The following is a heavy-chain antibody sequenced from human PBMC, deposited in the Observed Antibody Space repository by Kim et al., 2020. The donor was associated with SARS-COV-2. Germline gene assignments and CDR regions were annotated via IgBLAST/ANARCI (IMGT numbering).Heavy chain of an antibody. V-gene: IGHV3-30*18. CDR1: GFTFSSYG. Sequence: GGSLRLSCAASGFTFSSYGMHWVRQAPGKGLEWVAVISYDGSNKYYADSVKGRFTISRDNSKNTLYLQMNSLRAEDTAVYYCAKDFHTGSGALDYWGQGTLVTVSS. CDR2: ISYDGSNK. D-gene: IGHD3-10*01. J-gene: IGHJ4*02. CDR3: AKDFHTGSGALDY.